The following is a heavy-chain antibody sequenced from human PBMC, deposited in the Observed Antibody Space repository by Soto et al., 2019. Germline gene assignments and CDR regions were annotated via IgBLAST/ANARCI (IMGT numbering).Heavy chain of an antibody. J-gene: IGHJ4*02. Sequence: GESLKISCKSSGYIFSKYWIGWVRQMPGKGLEWMGIIYPGDSDTRYSPSFQGQVTISADKSITTAYLQWRSLKASDTAIYYCARGRGSSGWYEGYFDYWGQGTLVTVSS. CDR3: ARGRGSSGWYEGYFDY. D-gene: IGHD6-19*01. CDR1: GYIFSKYW. V-gene: IGHV5-51*01. CDR2: IYPGDSDT.